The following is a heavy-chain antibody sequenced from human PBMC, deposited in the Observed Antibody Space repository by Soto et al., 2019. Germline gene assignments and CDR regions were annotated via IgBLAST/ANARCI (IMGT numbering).Heavy chain of an antibody. V-gene: IGHV4-39*01. CDR2: IYYSGST. Sequence: SETLSLTCTVTGDSISSRSYYWGWIRQPPGKGLEWIGSIYYSGSTYNNPSLRSRVSMSIDTSKDQFSLKLKSVTAADTALYFSAPQRTLAARQASLAVCGTASTVNASS. D-gene: IGHD3-16*01. CDR3: APQRTLAARQASLAV. J-gene: IGHJ6*04. CDR1: GDSISSRSYY.